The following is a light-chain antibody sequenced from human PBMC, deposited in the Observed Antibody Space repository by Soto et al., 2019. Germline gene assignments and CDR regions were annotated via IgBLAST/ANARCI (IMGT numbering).Light chain of an antibody. CDR2: GAS. CDR3: QQYGSSPT. Sequence: EIVLTQSPGTLSLSPGERATLSCRASQSISENYLAWYQQKPGQAPRLLIYGASSRATGIADRFSGSGSGTDITLTISRLEPEDFAVYYCQQYGSSPTFGPGTKVDIK. V-gene: IGKV3-20*01. J-gene: IGKJ3*01. CDR1: QSISENY.